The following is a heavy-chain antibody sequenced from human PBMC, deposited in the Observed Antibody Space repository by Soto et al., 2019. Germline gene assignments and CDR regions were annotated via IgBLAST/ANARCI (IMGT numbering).Heavy chain of an antibody. V-gene: IGHV3-49*04. Sequence: PGGSLRLSCSASGFNFAAYTMSWVRLTPGKGLEWVGFIRRIAYGGTTDYAASVKGRFTISRDDSRKIVYLQMSRLKIEDTAVYYCSRSLATDFDSWGQGTPVTVSS. CDR3: SRSLATDFDS. CDR2: IRRIAYGGTT. J-gene: IGHJ4*02. CDR1: GFNFAAYT.